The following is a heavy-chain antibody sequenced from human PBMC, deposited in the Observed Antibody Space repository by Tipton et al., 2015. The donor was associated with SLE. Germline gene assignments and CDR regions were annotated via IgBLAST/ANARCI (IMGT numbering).Heavy chain of an antibody. V-gene: IGHV3-30*04. Sequence: SLRLSCAASGFTFSSYAMHWVRQAPGKGLEWVAVISYDGSNKYYADSAKGRFTISRDNSKNTLYLQMNSLRAEDTAVYYCARDLLPGCYGMDVWGQGTTVTVSS. D-gene: IGHD1-26*01. CDR2: ISYDGSNK. CDR1: GFTFSSYA. CDR3: ARDLLPGCYGMDV. J-gene: IGHJ6*02.